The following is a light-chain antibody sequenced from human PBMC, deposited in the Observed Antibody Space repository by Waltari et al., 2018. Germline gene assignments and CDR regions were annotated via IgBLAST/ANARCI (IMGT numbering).Light chain of an antibody. V-gene: IGLV1-40*01. CDR1: WSNIGAGYE. Sequence: QSVLTQPPSVSGAPGQRVTISCTGSWSNIGAGYEVHWYQQLPGKVPTLLVYGVNTRPPGVPDRFFGSKSGTSASLAIPGLQPEDEADYYCQSYDTSLGVVFGGGTKLTVL. CDR2: GVN. CDR3: QSYDTSLGVV. J-gene: IGLJ2*01.